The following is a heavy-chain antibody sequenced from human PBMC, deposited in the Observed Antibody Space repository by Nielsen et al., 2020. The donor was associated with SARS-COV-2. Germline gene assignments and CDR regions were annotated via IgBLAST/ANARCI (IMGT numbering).Heavy chain of an antibody. J-gene: IGHJ4*02. V-gene: IGHV3-9*01. Sequence: GGSLRLSCAASGFTFDDYAMHWVRQAPGKGLEWVSGISWNSGSIGYADSVKGRFTISRDNAKNPLYLQMNSLRAEDTALYYCAKSVGYLRYFDYWGQGTLVTVSS. CDR1: GFTFDDYA. CDR3: AKSVGYLRYFDY. D-gene: IGHD3-22*01. CDR2: ISWNSGSI.